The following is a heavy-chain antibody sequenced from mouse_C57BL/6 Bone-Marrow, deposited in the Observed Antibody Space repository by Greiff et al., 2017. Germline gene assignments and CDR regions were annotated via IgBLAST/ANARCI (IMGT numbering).Heavy chain of an antibody. V-gene: IGHV1-55*01. D-gene: IGHD1-1*01. Sequence: VQLQQPGAELVKPGASVKMSCKASGYTFTSYWITWVKKRPGQGLEWIGDIYPTSGRTNYNEKFKSKAILTVDTSSNTAYMQLSSLTSEDAAVYYCARRGAVLAHIDVWSTGTTVTVSS. CDR2: IYPTSGRT. CDR3: ARRGAVLAHIDV. J-gene: IGHJ1*03. CDR1: GYTFTSYW.